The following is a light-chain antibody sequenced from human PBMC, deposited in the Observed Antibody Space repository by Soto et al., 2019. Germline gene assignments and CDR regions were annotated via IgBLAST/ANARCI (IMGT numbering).Light chain of an antibody. CDR1: SSDVGNYNY. Sequence: QSALTQPASVSGSPGQSITISCTGTSSDVGNYNYVSWYQQQSGKAPKLIIYEVSNRPSGVSNRFSGSESGNTASLTISGLQAEDEADYYCSSFTSSRAYVFGIGTKVTVL. CDR3: SSFTSSRAYV. V-gene: IGLV2-14*01. J-gene: IGLJ1*01. CDR2: EVS.